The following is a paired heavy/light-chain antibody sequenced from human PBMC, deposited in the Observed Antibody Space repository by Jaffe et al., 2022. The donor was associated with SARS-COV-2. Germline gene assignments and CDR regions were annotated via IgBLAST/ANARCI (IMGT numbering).Heavy chain of an antibody. D-gene: IGHD6-13*01. V-gene: IGHV1-46*04. CDR1: GYTFSTYY. Sequence: QVQLVQSGVEMKKPGASVKISCEASGYTFSTYYIHWLRQARGQGLEWVGVINPIGGKTTSAERLQDRVSMTRDTSTSTAYLELNNLRSEDTATYYCARDYSGTAGGIPGFFYMDVWGKGTPVIVSS. J-gene: IGHJ6*04. CDR2: INPIGGKT. CDR3: ARDYSGTAGGIPGFFYMDV.
Light chain of an antibody. CDR3: QQSYRTPLYS. V-gene: IGKV1-39*01. CDR1: QSIKNY. Sequence: DIQMTQSPSSLSASVGDRVTITCRASQSIKNYLNWYQQKPGQAPKILIYAASSLQGGVPSRFSGSGSGTDFTLTISTLQPEDFATYYCQQSYRTPLYSFGQGTRVEI. CDR2: AAS. J-gene: IGKJ2*03.